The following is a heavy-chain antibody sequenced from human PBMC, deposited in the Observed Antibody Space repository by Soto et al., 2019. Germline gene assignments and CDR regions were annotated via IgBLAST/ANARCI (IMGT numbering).Heavy chain of an antibody. Sequence: GGSLRLSCAASGLTFSSYSMNWVRQAPGKGLEWVSSISSSSSYIYYADSVKGRFTISRDNAKNSLYLQMNSLRAEDTAVYYCARGSHILTGYYGMDVWGQGTTVTVSS. CDR2: ISSSSSYI. D-gene: IGHD3-9*01. CDR1: GLTFSSYS. J-gene: IGHJ6*02. CDR3: ARGSHILTGYYGMDV. V-gene: IGHV3-21*01.